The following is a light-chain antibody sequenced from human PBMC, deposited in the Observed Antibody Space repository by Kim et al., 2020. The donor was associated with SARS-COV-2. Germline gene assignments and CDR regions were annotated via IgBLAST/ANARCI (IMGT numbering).Light chain of an antibody. CDR2: GAS. CDR1: QSVSSS. V-gene: IGKV3-15*01. Sequence: VSPEERATLSCRASQSVSSSLAWYQQKPGQAPRLLIYGASTRATGIPARFSGSGSRTEFTLTISSLQSEDFAVYYCQQYNNWPWAFGQGTKVEIK. CDR3: QQYNNWPWA. J-gene: IGKJ1*01.